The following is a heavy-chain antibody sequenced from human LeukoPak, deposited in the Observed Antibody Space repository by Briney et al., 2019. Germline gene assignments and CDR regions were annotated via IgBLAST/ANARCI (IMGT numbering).Heavy chain of an antibody. Sequence: GSLRLSCAASGFTFSSYEMNWVRQAPGKGLEWVPYISSSGSTIYYADSVKGRFTISRDNAKNSLYLQMNSLRAEDTAVYYCARGNYYDSSGYYPLFDYRGQGTLVTVSS. CDR2: ISSSGSTI. CDR3: ARGNYYDSSGYYPLFDY. D-gene: IGHD3-22*01. J-gene: IGHJ4*02. V-gene: IGHV3-48*03. CDR1: GFTFSSYE.